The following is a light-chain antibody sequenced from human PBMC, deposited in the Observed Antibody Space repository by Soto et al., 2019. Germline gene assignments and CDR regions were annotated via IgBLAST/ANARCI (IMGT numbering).Light chain of an antibody. V-gene: IGKV1-17*01. Sequence: DIQMTQSPSSLSASVGDRVTITCRASQSITTYLNWYRQKPGKAPKLLIYAASSLQSGVPSRFSGSGSETEFTLTISSLQPEDFATYYCLQHNSYPRTFGQGTRWIS. CDR3: LQHNSYPRT. CDR2: AAS. CDR1: QSITTY. J-gene: IGKJ1*01.